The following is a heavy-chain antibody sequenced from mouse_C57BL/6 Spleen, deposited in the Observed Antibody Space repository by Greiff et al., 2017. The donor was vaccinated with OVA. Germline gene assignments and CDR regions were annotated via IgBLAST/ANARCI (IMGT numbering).Heavy chain of an antibody. CDR3: TRDLGSSYDYALDY. CDR2: ISSGGDYI. D-gene: IGHD1-1*01. V-gene: IGHV5-9-1*02. Sequence: EVKLVESGEGLVKPGGSLKLSCAASGFTFSSYAMSWVRQTPEKRLEWVAYISSGGDYIYYADTVKGRFTISRDNARNTLYLQMSSLKSEDTAMYYCTRDLGSSYDYALDYWGQGTSVTVSS. CDR1: GFTFSSYA. J-gene: IGHJ4*01.